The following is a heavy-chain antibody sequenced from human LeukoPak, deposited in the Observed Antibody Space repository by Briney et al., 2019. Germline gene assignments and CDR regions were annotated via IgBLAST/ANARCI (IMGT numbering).Heavy chain of an antibody. J-gene: IGHJ6*04. CDR3: AKDLSYDYGDYGGGFFYYYYGMDV. V-gene: IGHV3-30*18. D-gene: IGHD4-17*01. Sequence: GGSLRLSCAASGLTFSSYGMHWVRQAPGKGLEWVAVISYDGSNKYYADSVKGRFTISRDNSKNTLYLQMNSLRAEDTAVYYCAKDLSYDYGDYGGGFFYYYYGMDVWGKGTTVTVSS. CDR2: ISYDGSNK. CDR1: GLTFSSYG.